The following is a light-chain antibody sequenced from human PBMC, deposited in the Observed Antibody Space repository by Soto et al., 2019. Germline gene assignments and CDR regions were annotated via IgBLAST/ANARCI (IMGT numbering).Light chain of an antibody. CDR3: QQLNTYPLT. J-gene: IGKJ4*01. CDR2: AAT. V-gene: IGKV1-9*01. CDR1: QGISSY. Sequence: DIQLTQSPSFLSASVGTRVTITCRASQGISSYLVWYQQKPGKAPKLLIYAATTLQSGVPSRFSGSESGTEFTLTISSLQPEDFATYYCQQLNTYPLTVGGGTKVDIK.